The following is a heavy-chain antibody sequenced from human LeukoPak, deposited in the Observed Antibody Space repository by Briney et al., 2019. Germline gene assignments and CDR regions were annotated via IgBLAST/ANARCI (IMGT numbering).Heavy chain of an antibody. Sequence: GGSLKLSCAASGLSVSSHYMSWVRQAPGKGLEWVSVIHSVGSTDYADSVKGRFTISRDNPKNRVDLQVNSLRAEDTAVYYCASSRIFGNAMDVWGQGTTVTVSS. CDR1: GLSVSSHY. CDR3: ASSRIFGNAMDV. D-gene: IGHD3-3*01. V-gene: IGHV3-53*01. CDR2: IHSVGST. J-gene: IGHJ6*02.